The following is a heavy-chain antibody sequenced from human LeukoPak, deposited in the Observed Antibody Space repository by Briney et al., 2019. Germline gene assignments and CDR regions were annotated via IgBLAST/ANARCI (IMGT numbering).Heavy chain of an antibody. J-gene: IGHJ5*02. Sequence: SVKVSCKASGGTFSSYAISWVRQAPGQGLEWMGGIIPAFGTANYAQKFQGRVTITADESTSTAYMELSSLRSEDTAVYYCARAAYNTMVRGVIEWFDPWGQGTLVTVSS. D-gene: IGHD3-10*01. CDR1: GGTFSSYA. CDR2: IIPAFGTA. V-gene: IGHV1-69*13. CDR3: ARAAYNTMVRGVIEWFDP.